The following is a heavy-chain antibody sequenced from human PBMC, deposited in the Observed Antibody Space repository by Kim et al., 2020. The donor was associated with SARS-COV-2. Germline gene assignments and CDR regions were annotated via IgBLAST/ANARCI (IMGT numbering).Heavy chain of an antibody. CDR3: ARSEAGTIDY. Sequence: GTNNAPKFPGRVTLASDTSITTAYMEMSSLKSDDTAVYYCARSEAGTIDYWGQGTLVTVSS. CDR2: GT. V-gene: IGHV1-2*02. J-gene: IGHJ4*02. D-gene: IGHD6-19*01.